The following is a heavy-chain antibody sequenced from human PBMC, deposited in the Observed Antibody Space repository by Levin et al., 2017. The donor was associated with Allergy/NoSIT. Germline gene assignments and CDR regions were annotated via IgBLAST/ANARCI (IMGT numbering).Heavy chain of an antibody. CDR1: GFTFSDYY. CDR3: ARDAPADCISTSCYASFPYGMDV. D-gene: IGHD2-2*01. CDR2: ISSSGSTI. J-gene: IGHJ6*02. Sequence: GESLKISCAASGFTFSDYYMSWIRQAPGKGLEWVSYISSSGSTIYYADSVKGRFTISRDNAKNSLYLQMNSLRAEDTAVYYCARDAPADCISTSCYASFPYGMDVWGQGTTVTVSS. V-gene: IGHV3-11*01.